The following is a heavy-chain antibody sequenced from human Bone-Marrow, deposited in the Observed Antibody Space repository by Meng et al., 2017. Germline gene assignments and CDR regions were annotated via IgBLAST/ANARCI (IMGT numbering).Heavy chain of an antibody. D-gene: IGHD2-21*01. Sequence: GESLKISCAASGFTFSSYAMHWVRQAPGKGLEWVAVISYDGSNKYYADSVKGRFAISRDNSKNTLYLQMNSLRAEDTAVYYCARVQVTWGQGTLVTV. CDR1: GFTFSSYA. CDR2: ISYDGSNK. CDR3: ARVQVT. V-gene: IGHV3-30*01. J-gene: IGHJ5*02.